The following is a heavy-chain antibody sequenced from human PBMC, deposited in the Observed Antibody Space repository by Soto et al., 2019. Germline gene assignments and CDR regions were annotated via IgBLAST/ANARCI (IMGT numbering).Heavy chain of an antibody. V-gene: IGHV3-23*01. D-gene: IGHD3-3*01. CDR3: ANAVESIRNYYYYGMDV. J-gene: IGHJ6*02. Sequence: EVQLLESGGGLVQPGGSLRLSCAASGFTFSNYAMGWVRQAPGKGLEWVSSISGSGGSTYHADSVVGRFTISRDNSRNTLYLQMNSLKAEDTAVYYCANAVESIRNYYYYGMDVWGRGTTVTVSS. CDR1: GFTFSNYA. CDR2: ISGSGGST.